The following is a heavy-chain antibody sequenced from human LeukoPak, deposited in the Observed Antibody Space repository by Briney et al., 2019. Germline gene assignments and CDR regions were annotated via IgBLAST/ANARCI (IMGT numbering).Heavy chain of an antibody. Sequence: SETLSLTCAVYGGSFSGYYWSWIRQPPGKGLEWIGEINHSGSTNYNPSLKSRVTISVDTPKNQFSLKLSSVTAADTAVYYCAWGRQHDNWFDPWGQGTLVTVSS. D-gene: IGHD6-13*01. CDR3: AWGRQHDNWFDP. CDR1: GGSFSGYY. J-gene: IGHJ5*02. V-gene: IGHV4-34*01. CDR2: INHSGST.